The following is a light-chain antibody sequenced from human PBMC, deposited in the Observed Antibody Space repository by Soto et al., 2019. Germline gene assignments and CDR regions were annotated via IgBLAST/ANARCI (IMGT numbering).Light chain of an antibody. V-gene: IGKV1-5*01. CDR2: AAS. Sequence: DFPRTQSPSTRSASVGDGVTITGRASESSGKFLAWYHQKPGKAPKLLIYAASSLKSGVPSSFSGSGSGTEFNLTISRLQTDEFATYECQQYNIPPWAFGQGTKVDIK. CDR1: ESSGKF. CDR3: QQYNIPPWA. J-gene: IGKJ1*01.